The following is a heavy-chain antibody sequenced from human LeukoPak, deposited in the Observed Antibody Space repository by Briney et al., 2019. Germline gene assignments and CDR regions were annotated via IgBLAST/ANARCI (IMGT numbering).Heavy chain of an antibody. CDR1: GFTFDDYA. J-gene: IGHJ4*02. CDR3: AKDMALVVTATFIDY. D-gene: IGHD2-21*02. Sequence: GGSQRLSCAASGFTFDDYAMHWDRQAPGKGLEWVSLISGDGGSTYYADSVKGRFTISRDNSKNSLYLQMNSLRTEDTALYYCAKDMALVVTATFIDYWGQGTLVTVSS. V-gene: IGHV3-43*02. CDR2: ISGDGGST.